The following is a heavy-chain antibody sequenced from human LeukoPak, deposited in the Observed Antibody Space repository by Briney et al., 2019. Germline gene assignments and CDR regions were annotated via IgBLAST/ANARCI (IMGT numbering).Heavy chain of an antibody. V-gene: IGHV3-53*01. D-gene: IGHD4/OR15-4a*01. Sequence: GGSLRLSCTASGITVSDTYMSWVRQAPGRGLEWVSLLYVGGNTYYADSVTGRFTISRDNSKNTLFLQMNSLRAEDTAIYYCARDDGAYWGQGTLVTVSS. J-gene: IGHJ4*02. CDR3: ARDDGAY. CDR2: LYVGGNT. CDR1: GITVSDTY.